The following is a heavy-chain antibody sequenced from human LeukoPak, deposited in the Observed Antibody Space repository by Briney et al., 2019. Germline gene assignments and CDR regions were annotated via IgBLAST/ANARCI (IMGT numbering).Heavy chain of an antibody. D-gene: IGHD5-18*01. J-gene: IGHJ5*02. CDR1: GYTFTSYG. CDR2: IDAYSGNT. CDR3: ARDIVMVTYWFDP. Sequence: ASVKVSCKAPGYTFTSYGISWVRQAPGQGLEWMGWIDAYSGNTNYAQNLLGRVTLTSDTSTSTAFMELSRLRSDDTAVYYCARDIVMVTYWFDPWGQGTLVTVSS. V-gene: IGHV1-18*01.